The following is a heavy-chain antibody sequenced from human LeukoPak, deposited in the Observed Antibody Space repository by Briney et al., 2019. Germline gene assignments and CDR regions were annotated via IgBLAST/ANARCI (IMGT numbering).Heavy chain of an antibody. D-gene: IGHD3-22*01. Sequence: GALRLSCAASGFTFSSYAMSWVRQAPGEGLEWVSAISGSGGSTYYADSVKGRFTISRDNSKNTLYLQMNSLRAEDTAVYYCAKGHDSSGYYDYYYYYYMDVWGKGTTVTISS. CDR1: GFTFSSYA. CDR3: AKGHDSSGYYDYYYYYYMDV. CDR2: ISGSGGST. J-gene: IGHJ6*03. V-gene: IGHV3-23*01.